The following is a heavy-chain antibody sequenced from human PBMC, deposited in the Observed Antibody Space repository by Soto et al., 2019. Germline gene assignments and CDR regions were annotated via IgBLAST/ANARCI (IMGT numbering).Heavy chain of an antibody. CDR2: ISAHNGNT. D-gene: IGHD1-1*01. Sequence: QIHLVQSGAEVKKPGASVKVSCKGSGYGFTTYGITWVRQAPGQGLEWMAWISAHNGNTNYAQKLQGRVTVTRDTSTSTAYRELRRLRSDDTAVYYCARGRYGDYWGQGALVTVSS. V-gene: IGHV1-18*01. J-gene: IGHJ4*02. CDR3: ARGRYGDY. CDR1: GYGFTTYG.